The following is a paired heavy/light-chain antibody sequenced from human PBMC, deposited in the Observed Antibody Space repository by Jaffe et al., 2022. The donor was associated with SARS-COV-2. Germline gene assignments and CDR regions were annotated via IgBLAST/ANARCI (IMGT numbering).Light chain of an antibody. J-gene: IGLJ2*01. Sequence: QLVLTQSPSASASLGASVKLTCTLSSGHNTYAIAWHQQQPDQGPRYLMKLDSDGSHIKGDGIPDRFSGSSSGAERYLTISSLQSEDEADYYCQTWAPGIVIFGGGTKLTVL. CDR1: SGHNTYA. CDR3: QTWAPGIVI. CDR2: LDSDGSH. V-gene: IGLV4-69*01.
Heavy chain of an antibody. Sequence: VQLVESGGGLGQPGRSLRLSCATSGFTFDDYGMHWVRQTPGKGLEWVSGISWDSGSIGYADSVKGRFIISRDNAKNSLYLHMNSLGAEDTAFYYCAKDRSKSVSNYDGIDYWGQGTLVTVSS. CDR3: AKDRSKSVSNYDGIDY. CDR1: GFTFDDYG. J-gene: IGHJ4*02. D-gene: IGHD5-12*01. CDR2: ISWDSGSI. V-gene: IGHV3-9*01.